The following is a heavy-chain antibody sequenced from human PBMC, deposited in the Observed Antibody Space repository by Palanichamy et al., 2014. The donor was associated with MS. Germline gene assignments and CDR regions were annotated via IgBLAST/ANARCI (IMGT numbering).Heavy chain of an antibody. Sequence: QVHLVQSGAEMKKPGASVNVSCKASGYSFTSFPIHWVRQAPGQTLEWVGWISGDSGRTKYSEKLQGRVSISRDVSATTAYMEIRDLTSEDTAIYYCARDRLSCPDFWGQGTLVTVSS. CDR3: ARDRLSCPDF. V-gene: IGHV1-3*01. J-gene: IGHJ4*02. CDR1: GYSFTSFP. CDR2: ISGDSGRT.